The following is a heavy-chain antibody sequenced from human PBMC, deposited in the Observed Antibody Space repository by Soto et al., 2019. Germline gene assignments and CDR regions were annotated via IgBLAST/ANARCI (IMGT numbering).Heavy chain of an antibody. V-gene: IGHV1-69*13. CDR2: IIPIFGTA. CDR1: GGTLSSYA. Sequence: SVKVSCKASGGTLSSYAISWVRQAPGQGLEWMGGIIPIFGTANYAQKFQGRVTITADESTSTAYMELSSLRSEDTAVYYCARDRDGSGSYSVFDPWGQGTLVTVSS. J-gene: IGHJ5*02. D-gene: IGHD3-10*01. CDR3: ARDRDGSGSYSVFDP.